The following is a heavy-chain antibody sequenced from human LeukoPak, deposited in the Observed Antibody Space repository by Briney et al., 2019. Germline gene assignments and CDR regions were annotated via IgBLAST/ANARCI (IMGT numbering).Heavy chain of an antibody. CDR2: IYWNDDK. CDR3: AHRDSSLFPLDGECWFDP. CDR1: GFSLSTSGVG. V-gene: IGHV2-5*01. J-gene: IGHJ5*02. D-gene: IGHD3-10*01. Sequence: SGPTLVKPTQTLTLTCTFSGFSLSTSGVGVGWIRQPPGKALEWLALIYWNDDKRYSPSLKSRLTITKDTSKNQVVLTMTNMDPVNTATYYCAHRDSSLFPLDGECWFDPWGQGTLVTVSS.